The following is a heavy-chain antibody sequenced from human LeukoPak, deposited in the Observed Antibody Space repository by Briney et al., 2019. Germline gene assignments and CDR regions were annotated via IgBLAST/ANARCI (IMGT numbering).Heavy chain of an antibody. J-gene: IGHJ6*02. V-gene: IGHV3-21*01. CDR2: ISSSSSYI. CDR3: ARAEAEAITMVRGVSSGQYYYYGMDV. Sequence: TGGSLRLSCAASGFTFSSYSMNWVRQAPGKGLEWVSSISSSSSYIYYADSVKGRFTISRDNAKNSLYLQMNSLRAEDTAVYYCARAEAEAITMVRGVSSGQYYYYGMDVWGQGTTVTVSS. D-gene: IGHD3-10*01. CDR1: GFTFSSYS.